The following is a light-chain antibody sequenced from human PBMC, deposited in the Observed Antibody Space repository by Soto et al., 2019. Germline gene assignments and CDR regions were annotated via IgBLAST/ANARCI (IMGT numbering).Light chain of an antibody. Sequence: EIVLTQSPGTLSWSPGERATLSCRASQSVSSNFLAWYQQKPGQAPRLLIYGASSRATGIPDRFSGFGSGTDFTLTISSLQPEDFAVYFCQQYGSSPITFGQGTRLEIK. CDR3: QQYGSSPIT. CDR2: GAS. J-gene: IGKJ5*01. CDR1: QSVSSNF. V-gene: IGKV3-20*01.